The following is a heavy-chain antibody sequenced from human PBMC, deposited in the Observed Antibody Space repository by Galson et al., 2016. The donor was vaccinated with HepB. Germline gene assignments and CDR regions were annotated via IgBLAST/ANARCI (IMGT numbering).Heavy chain of an antibody. CDR3: STDDVAT. Sequence: SLRLSCAASGFTLSNVWMHWVRQAPGKGLEWVGRTKRENDGGTTDYAAPVKGRFTISRDDSGNTLYLQMNSLKIEDTGVYYCSTDDVATWGQGTLVTVSS. CDR2: TKRENDGGTT. V-gene: IGHV3-15*01. J-gene: IGHJ5*02. D-gene: IGHD5-12*01. CDR1: GFTLSNVW.